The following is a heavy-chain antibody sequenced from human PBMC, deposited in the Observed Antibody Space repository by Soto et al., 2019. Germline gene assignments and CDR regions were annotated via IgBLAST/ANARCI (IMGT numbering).Heavy chain of an antibody. V-gene: IGHV1-69*01. CDR3: AREADRRWLHLLDY. Sequence: QVQLVQSGAEVKKPGSSVKVSCKASGGTFSTYGVSWVRQSPGQGLEWMGGITPMFGTTKYAQKFQARVSITADESMTTAYMEMRGLRSDDTAVYFCAREADRRWLHLLDYWGQGTLVTVSS. J-gene: IGHJ4*02. CDR2: ITPMFGTT. D-gene: IGHD5-12*01. CDR1: GGTFSTYG.